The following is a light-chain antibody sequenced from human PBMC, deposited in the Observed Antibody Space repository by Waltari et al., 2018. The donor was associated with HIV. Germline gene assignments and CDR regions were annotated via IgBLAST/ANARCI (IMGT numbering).Light chain of an antibody. CDR1: QDIKHY. V-gene: IGKV1-33*01. J-gene: IGKJ2*01. CDR3: QQYDDLEYT. CDR2: DAS. Sequence: DIQMTQSPFSLSASVGDRVTITCQASQDIKHYLNWYQQKPGKVPRLLIYDASSLETGVPSRFSGSGSGTHFTLTISSLRPEDTATYYCQQYDDLEYTFGQGTTLEMK.